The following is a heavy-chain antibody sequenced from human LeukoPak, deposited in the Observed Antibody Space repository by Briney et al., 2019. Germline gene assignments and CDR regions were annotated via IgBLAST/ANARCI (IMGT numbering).Heavy chain of an antibody. D-gene: IGHD6-13*01. CDR3: AKDMYSSSWEADFDY. CDR1: GFTVSSNY. V-gene: IGHV3-53*01. Sequence: GGSLRLSCAASGFTVSSNYMSWVRQAPGKGLEWVSVIYSGGSTYYADSVKGRFTISRDNSKNTLYLQMNSLRAEDTAVYYCAKDMYSSSWEADFDYWGQGTLVTVSS. J-gene: IGHJ4*02. CDR2: IYSGGST.